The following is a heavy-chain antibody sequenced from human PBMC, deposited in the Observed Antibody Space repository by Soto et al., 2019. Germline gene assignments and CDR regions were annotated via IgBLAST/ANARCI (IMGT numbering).Heavy chain of an antibody. Sequence: GGSLRLSCAASGFTFSSYAMSWVRQAPGKGLEWVSAISGSGGSTYYADSVKGRFTISRDNSKNTLYLQMNSLRAEDTAVYYCAKAPRIAVAGTGVDYWGQGTLVTVSS. V-gene: IGHV3-23*01. D-gene: IGHD6-19*01. CDR2: ISGSGGST. J-gene: IGHJ4*02. CDR1: GFTFSSYA. CDR3: AKAPRIAVAGTGVDY.